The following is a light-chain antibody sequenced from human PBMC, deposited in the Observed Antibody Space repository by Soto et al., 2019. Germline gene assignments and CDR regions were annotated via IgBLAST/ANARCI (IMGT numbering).Light chain of an antibody. Sequence: EIVLTQSPAILSLSPGERATLSCRASQTFSSYLAWYQQKPGQAPRLLIYDGTSRATGIPARFSGSGSGTDFTLTISSLEPEDFAVYYCQQCGNWPLTFGGGTKVEIK. CDR3: QQCGNWPLT. J-gene: IGKJ4*01. V-gene: IGKV3-11*01. CDR2: DGT. CDR1: QTFSSY.